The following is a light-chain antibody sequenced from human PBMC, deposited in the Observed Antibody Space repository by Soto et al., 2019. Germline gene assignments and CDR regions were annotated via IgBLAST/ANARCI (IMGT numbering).Light chain of an antibody. V-gene: IGKV3-11*01. CDR3: HHLTRWPPHGT. Sequence: ELGLTQSPDTLSLPPGERATLSCRASQSISSYLAWYRQKPGQAHRLLIYDASSRATGIPARFSGSGSGTDFTLTISSRYPEAFAVDFCHHLTRWPPHGTFGHGTKVDIK. J-gene: IGKJ3*01. CDR2: DAS. CDR1: QSISSY.